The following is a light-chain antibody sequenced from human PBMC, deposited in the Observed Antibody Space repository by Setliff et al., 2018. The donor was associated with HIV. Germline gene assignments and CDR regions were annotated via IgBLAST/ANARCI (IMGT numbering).Light chain of an antibody. Sequence: QSALPQPASVSGSPGQSITISCTGTSSDVGNYNVVSWYQQHPGKAPKLIIYEVTKRPSGVSNRFSGSKSGSTASLTISGLQPEDEGDYYCCSYAGSRTYVFGTGTKVTVL. CDR1: SSDVGNYNV. V-gene: IGLV2-23*02. J-gene: IGLJ1*01. CDR3: CSYAGSRTYV. CDR2: EVT.